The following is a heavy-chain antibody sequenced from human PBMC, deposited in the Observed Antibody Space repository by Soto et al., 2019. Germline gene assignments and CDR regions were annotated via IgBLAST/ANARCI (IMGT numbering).Heavy chain of an antibody. D-gene: IGHD2-21*01. CDR2: IRSKAYGGTT. Sequence: GGSLRLSCTASGFTFCEYAMSWLRQAPGKGLEWVGFIRSKAYGGTTEYAASVKGRFTISRDDSKSIAYLQMNSLKTEDTAVYYCTRGINQPSHYYYYGMDVWGQGTTVTVSS. CDR3: TRGINQPSHYYYYGMDV. V-gene: IGHV3-49*03. CDR1: GFTFCEYA. J-gene: IGHJ6*02.